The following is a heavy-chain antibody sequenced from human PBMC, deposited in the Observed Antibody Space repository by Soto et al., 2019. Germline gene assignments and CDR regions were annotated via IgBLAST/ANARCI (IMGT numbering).Heavy chain of an antibody. Sequence: GASVKVSCKASGYTFTSYAMHRVRQAPGQRLEWMGWINAGNGNTKYSQKFQGRVTITRDTSASTAYMELSSLRSEDAAVYYCARRYSGYDPYMDVWGKGTTVTASS. CDR3: ARRYSGYDPYMDV. CDR1: GYTFTSYA. CDR2: INAGNGNT. J-gene: IGHJ6*03. D-gene: IGHD5-12*01. V-gene: IGHV1-3*01.